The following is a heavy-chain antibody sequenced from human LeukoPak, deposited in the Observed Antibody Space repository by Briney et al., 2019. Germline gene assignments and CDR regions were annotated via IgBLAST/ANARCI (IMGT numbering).Heavy chain of an antibody. J-gene: IGHJ4*02. V-gene: IGHV3-15*01. CDR1: GYSISSGYY. CDR2: IKSKTDGGTT. Sequence: ETLSLTCTVSGYSISSGYYWGWIRQPPGKGLEWVGRIKSKTDGGTTGYAAPVKGRFTISRDDSKNTLYLQMNSLKTEDTAVYYCTTSDYWGQGTLVTVSS. CDR3: TTSDY.